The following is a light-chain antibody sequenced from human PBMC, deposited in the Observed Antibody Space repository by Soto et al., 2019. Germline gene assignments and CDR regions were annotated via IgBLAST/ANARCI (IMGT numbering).Light chain of an antibody. CDR1: QNVTINY. J-gene: IGKJ1*01. Sequence: PGERVTLSCRASQNVTINYLIWFQQNPGQAPRLLIYGASSRATSIPARFSGSGSGTDFSLTISSLRPEDFAVYDCQQDNNLPTTFGQATKVDIK. CDR3: QQDNNLPTT. CDR2: GAS. V-gene: IGKV3D-7*01.